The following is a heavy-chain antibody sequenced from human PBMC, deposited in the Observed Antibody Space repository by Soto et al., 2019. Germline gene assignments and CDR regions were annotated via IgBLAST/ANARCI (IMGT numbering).Heavy chain of an antibody. V-gene: IGHV4-31*03. D-gene: IGHD6-19*01. CDR1: GGSISSGGYY. J-gene: IGHJ3*02. CDR2: IYYSGST. CDR3: ARGYFSSGWYGAFDI. Sequence: PSETLSLTCTVSGGSISSGGYYWCWIRQHPGKGLEWIGYIYYSGSTYYNPSLKSRVTISVDTSKNQFSLKLSSVTAADTAVYYCARGYFSSGWYGAFDIWGQGTMVT.